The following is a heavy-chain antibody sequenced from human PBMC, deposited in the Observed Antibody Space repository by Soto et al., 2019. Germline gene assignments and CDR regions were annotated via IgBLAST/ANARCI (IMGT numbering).Heavy chain of an antibody. CDR1: GYTFTSYD. V-gene: IGHV1-8*01. CDR3: ARTRFGAVAGT. CDR2: MNPNSGNT. D-gene: IGHD6-19*01. Sequence: QVQLVQSGAEVKKPGASVKVSCKTSGYTFTSYDIHWVRQATGQGPEWMGWMNPNSGNTVYAQKFQGRITMTRNTSRSTAYMELSSLRPEDTAVYSCARTRFGAVAGTWGQGTLVTVSS. J-gene: IGHJ5*02.